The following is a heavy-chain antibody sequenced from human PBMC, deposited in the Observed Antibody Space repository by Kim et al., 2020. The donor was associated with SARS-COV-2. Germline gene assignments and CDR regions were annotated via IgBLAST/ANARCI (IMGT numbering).Heavy chain of an antibody. CDR1: GFTFSSYW. V-gene: IGHV3-74*01. Sequence: GGSLRLSCAASGFTFSSYWMHWVRQAPGKGLVWVSRINSDGSSTSYADSVKGRFTISRDNAKNTLYLQMNSLRAEDTAVYYCARGGSSGYYYSPGFDYWGQGTLVTVSS. D-gene: IGHD3-22*01. J-gene: IGHJ4*02. CDR2: INSDGSST. CDR3: ARGGSSGYYYSPGFDY.